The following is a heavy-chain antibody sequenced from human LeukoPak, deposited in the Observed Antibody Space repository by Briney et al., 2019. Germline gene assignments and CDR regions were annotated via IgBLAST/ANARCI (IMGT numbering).Heavy chain of an antibody. CDR3: AKGGHSSSWYARKNWFDP. D-gene: IGHD6-13*01. Sequence: GGSLRHSRAPSGFTLCSYAMSWVRQAPGKGLECVSAISGSGGSSYYADSVRGPFTISRDNSKNTLYLQMNSLRAKDTDVYSCAKGGHSSSWYARKNWFDPWGQGTLVTVSS. CDR1: GFTLCSYA. J-gene: IGHJ5*02. CDR2: ISGSGGSS. V-gene: IGHV3-23*01.